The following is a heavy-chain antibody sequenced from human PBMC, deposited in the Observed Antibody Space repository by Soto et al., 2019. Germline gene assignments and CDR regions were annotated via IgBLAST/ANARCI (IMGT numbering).Heavy chain of an antibody. CDR2: IYYSGTT. D-gene: IGHD1-26*01. Sequence: GTLSLTCTVSAGSISTYFWNWTRQPPGKGLEWIGYIYYSGTTNYNPSLKSRVTILLDTSKNQFSLRLSSVTAADTAVYYCARGRGGTYDAFDIWGQGTLVTVSS. J-gene: IGHJ3*02. CDR3: ARGRGGTYDAFDI. V-gene: IGHV4-59*01. CDR1: AGSISTYF.